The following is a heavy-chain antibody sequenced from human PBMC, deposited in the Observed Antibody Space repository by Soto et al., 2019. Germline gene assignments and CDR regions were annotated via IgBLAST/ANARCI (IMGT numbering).Heavy chain of an antibody. Sequence: QVQLVESGGGVVQPGRSLRLSCAASGFTFSSYGMHWVRQAPGKGLEWVAVISYDGSNKYYADSVKGRFTISRDNSXHXXYLQMNSLRAEDTAVYYCAKDGITMVRGPSGWFDPWGQGTLVTVSS. D-gene: IGHD3-10*01. CDR2: ISYDGSNK. CDR1: GFTFSSYG. J-gene: IGHJ5*02. CDR3: AKDGITMVRGPSGWFDP. V-gene: IGHV3-30*18.